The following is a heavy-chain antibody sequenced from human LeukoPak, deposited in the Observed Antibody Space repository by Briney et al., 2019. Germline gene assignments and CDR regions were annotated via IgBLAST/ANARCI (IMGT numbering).Heavy chain of an antibody. Sequence: GGSLRLSCAASGFTFSSYAMSWVRQAPGKGLEWVSTISGSGGSTYYADSVKGRFTISRDNAKNSLYLQMNSLRAEDTAVYYCARDSQAGLGRLATGFDCWGQGTLVTVSS. CDR2: ISGSGGST. J-gene: IGHJ4*02. CDR1: GFTFSSYA. CDR3: ARDSQAGLGRLATGFDC. V-gene: IGHV3-23*01. D-gene: IGHD1-1*01.